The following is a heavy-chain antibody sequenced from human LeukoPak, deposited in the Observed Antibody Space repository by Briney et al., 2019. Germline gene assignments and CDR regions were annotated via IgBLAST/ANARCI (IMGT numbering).Heavy chain of an antibody. D-gene: IGHD2-21*02. CDR2: INHSGST. J-gene: IGHJ3*02. CDR1: GGSFSGYY. V-gene: IGHV4-34*01. Sequence: SETLSLTCAVYGGSFSGYYWSWIRQPPGKGLEWIGEINHSGSTNYNPPLKSRVTISVDTSKNQFSLKLSSVTAADTAVYYCARHYDIVVVAAMVVLDAFDIWGQGTMVTVSS. CDR3: ARHYDIVVVAAMVVLDAFDI.